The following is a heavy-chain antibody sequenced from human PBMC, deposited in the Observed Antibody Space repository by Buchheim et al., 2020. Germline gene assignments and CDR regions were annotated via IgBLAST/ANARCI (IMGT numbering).Heavy chain of an antibody. D-gene: IGHD2-15*01. V-gene: IGHV4-34*01. CDR3: ARAVAATPAWFDY. CDR2: INHSGST. Sequence: QVQLQQWGAGLLKPSETLSLTCAVYGGSFSGYYWSWIRQPPGKGLEWIGEINHSGSTNYNPSLKSRVTISVDKSKNQFSLKLSSVTAADTAVYYCARAVAATPAWFDYWGQGTL. CDR1: GGSFSGYY. J-gene: IGHJ4*02.